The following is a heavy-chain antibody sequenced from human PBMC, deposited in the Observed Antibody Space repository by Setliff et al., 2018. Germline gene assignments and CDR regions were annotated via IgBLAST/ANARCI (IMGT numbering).Heavy chain of an antibody. J-gene: IGHJ3*02. V-gene: IGHV4-39*07. Sequence: SETLSLTCTVSGGSIRNYFWGWIRQPPGKGLEWIGSTYYNGDAYYNPSLKSRVTISLDTSKNQFSLKLSSVTAADTAVYYCARGDYYDSSAYSPDTFDIWGQGTMVTVSS. CDR1: GGSIRNYF. D-gene: IGHD3-22*01. CDR3: ARGDYYDSSAYSPDTFDI. CDR2: TYYNGDA.